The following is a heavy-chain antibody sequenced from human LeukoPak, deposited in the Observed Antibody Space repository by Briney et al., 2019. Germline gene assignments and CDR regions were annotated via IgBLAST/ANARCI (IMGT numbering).Heavy chain of an antibody. J-gene: IGHJ1*01. V-gene: IGHV3-23*01. CDR1: GFTFSSYA. CDR3: TKENYGDATGGRFQH. Sequence: SGGSLGLSCAASGFTFSSYAMTWVRQAPGKGLEWVSVISGSGGSTYYADSVKGRFTISRDNSKNTLYLQMNSLRAEDTAVYYCTKENYGDATGGRFQHWGQGTLVSVCS. D-gene: IGHD4-17*01. CDR2: ISGSGGST.